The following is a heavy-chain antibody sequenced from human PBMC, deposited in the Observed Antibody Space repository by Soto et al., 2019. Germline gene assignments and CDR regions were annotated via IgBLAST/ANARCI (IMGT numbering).Heavy chain of an antibody. Sequence: ASVKVSCKASGYTFTSYGISWVRQAPGQGLEWMGWISAYNGNTNYAQKLQGRVTMTTDTSTSTAYMELRSLRSDDTAVYYCARAGDPKGIYYYYGMDVWGQGTRVTVSS. CDR3: ARAGDPKGIYYYYGMDV. CDR1: GYTFTSYG. V-gene: IGHV1-18*04. CDR2: ISAYNGNT. J-gene: IGHJ6*02. D-gene: IGHD3-16*01.